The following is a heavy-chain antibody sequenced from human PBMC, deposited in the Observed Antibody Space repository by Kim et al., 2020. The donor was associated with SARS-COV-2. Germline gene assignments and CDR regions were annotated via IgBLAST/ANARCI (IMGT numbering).Heavy chain of an antibody. D-gene: IGHD3-22*01. V-gene: IGHV3-21*01. CDR1: GFTFSSYS. CDR3: ATNRGGQWFSMDV. Sequence: GGSLRLSCAASGFTFSSYSMNWVRQAPGKGLEWVSSISSSSRYIYYADSVKGRFTISRDNSKNSLYLQMNSLRAEDTAVYYCATNRGGQWFSMDVWGHGT. J-gene: IGHJ6*02. CDR2: ISSSSRYI.